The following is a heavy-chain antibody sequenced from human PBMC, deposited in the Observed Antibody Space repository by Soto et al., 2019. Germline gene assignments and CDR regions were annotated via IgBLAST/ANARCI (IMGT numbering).Heavy chain of an antibody. Sequence: ASVKVSCKASGGTFSSYTISWVRQAPGQGLEWMGRIIPILGIANYAQKFQGRVTITADKSTSTAYMELSSLRSEDTAVYYCARYLEGIGDYYFDYWGQGTLVTVSS. CDR3: ARYLEGIGDYYFDY. J-gene: IGHJ4*02. CDR2: IIPILGIA. D-gene: IGHD3-10*01. CDR1: GGTFSSYT. V-gene: IGHV1-69*02.